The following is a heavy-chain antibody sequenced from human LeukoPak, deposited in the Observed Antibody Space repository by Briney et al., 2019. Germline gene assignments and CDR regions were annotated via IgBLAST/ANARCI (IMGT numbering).Heavy chain of an antibody. Sequence: GGSLRLSCAASGFTFSDYCMSWIRQAPGKGLEWVSYISSSGSTIYYADSVKGRFTISRDNAKNTLYLQMNSLRAEDTAAYYCASARPGAFDYWGQGTLVTVSS. D-gene: IGHD3-10*01. CDR2: ISSSGSTI. V-gene: IGHV3-11*04. CDR3: ASARPGAFDY. J-gene: IGHJ4*02. CDR1: GFTFSDYC.